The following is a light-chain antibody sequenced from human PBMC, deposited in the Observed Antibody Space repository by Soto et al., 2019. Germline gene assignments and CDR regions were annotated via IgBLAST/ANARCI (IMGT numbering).Light chain of an antibody. CDR2: KAS. CDR3: QQYNSYSIT. CDR1: QSISSW. Sequence: IQMTQSPSTLSASVGDRVTITCRASQSISSWLAWYQQKPGKAPKLLIYKASSLESGVPSRFSGSGSGTEFTLTISSLQPDDFATYYCQQYNSYSITFGQGTRLENK. V-gene: IGKV1-5*03. J-gene: IGKJ5*01.